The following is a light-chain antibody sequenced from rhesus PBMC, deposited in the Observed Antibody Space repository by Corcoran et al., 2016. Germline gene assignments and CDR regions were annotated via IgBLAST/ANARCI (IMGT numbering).Light chain of an antibody. CDR1: QGISSW. Sequence: DIQMTQSPSSLSASVGDPVTITCRASQGISSWLAWYQQNPGKAPKLLIYKASSLQRGVPTRFSGSGSGTDFTLTISSLQSEDFATYYCQPYSSRPDSFGQGTKVEIK. CDR3: QPYSSRPDS. V-gene: IGKV1-22*01. J-gene: IGKJ2*01. CDR2: KAS.